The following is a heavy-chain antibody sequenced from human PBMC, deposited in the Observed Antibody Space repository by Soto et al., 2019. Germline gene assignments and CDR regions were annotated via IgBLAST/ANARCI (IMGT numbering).Heavy chain of an antibody. CDR1: GYTFIGYY. D-gene: IGHD6-13*01. J-gene: IGHJ4*02. CDR2: INPNSGGT. CDR3: ARDIGRGSTSDY. V-gene: IGHV1-2*02. Sequence: QVQLVQSGPEVKEPGASVKVSCKASGYTFIGYYVHWVRQAPGQGLEWMGWINPNSGGTNYAQKFQGRVTMTRDTSITTAYMDLSRPRSDDTAVYYCARDIGRGSTSDYWGQGTLVTVSS.